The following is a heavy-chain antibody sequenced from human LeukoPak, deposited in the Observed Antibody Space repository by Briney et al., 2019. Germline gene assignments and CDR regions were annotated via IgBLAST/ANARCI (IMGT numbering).Heavy chain of an antibody. CDR2: INPSGGST. Sequence: ASVKVSCKASGYTFTSYYMHWVRQAPGQGLEWMGIINPSGGSTSYAQKFQGRVTMTRDTSTSTVYMELSSLRSEDTAVYYCAREGWGPLYYYYGMDVWGQGTTVTVPS. V-gene: IGHV1-46*01. J-gene: IGHJ6*02. CDR1: GYTFTSYY. CDR3: AREGWGPLYYYYGMDV. D-gene: IGHD7-27*01.